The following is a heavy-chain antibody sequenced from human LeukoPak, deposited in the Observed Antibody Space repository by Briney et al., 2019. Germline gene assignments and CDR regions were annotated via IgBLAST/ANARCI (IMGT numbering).Heavy chain of an antibody. CDR3: ARVYYFDTSGPFDS. CDR2: IHYSGST. V-gene: IGHV4-59*12. D-gene: IGHD3-22*01. CDR1: GGSISSYY. J-gene: IGHJ4*02. Sequence: PSETLSLTCTVSGGSISSYYWSWIRQPPGRGLEWIGSIHYSGSTYYNPSLKSRVTISVDTSNDQFSLKMSSVTAADTAVYHCARVYYFDTSGPFDSWGQGTLVTVSS.